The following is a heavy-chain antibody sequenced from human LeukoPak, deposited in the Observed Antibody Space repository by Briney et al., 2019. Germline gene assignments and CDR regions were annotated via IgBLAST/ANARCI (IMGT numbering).Heavy chain of an antibody. V-gene: IGHV3-7*01. J-gene: IGHJ4*02. CDR2: IKQDGTEK. D-gene: IGHD5-12*01. CDR3: AKDGGYSGYDQGDY. Sequence: GGSLRLSCAASGFTFSSYWMSWVRQAPGEGLEWVANIKQDGTEKYYMDSVKGRFSISRDNAKNSLYLQMNALRAEDTAVYYCAKDGGYSGYDQGDYWGQGTLVTVSS. CDR1: GFTFSSYW.